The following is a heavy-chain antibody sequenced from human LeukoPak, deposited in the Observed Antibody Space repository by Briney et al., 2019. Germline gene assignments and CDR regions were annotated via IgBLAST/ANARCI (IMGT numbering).Heavy chain of an antibody. CDR2: ISSSSSYI. CDR1: GFTFSRFS. CDR3: ALVGATSWAPFDY. D-gene: IGHD1-26*01. J-gene: IGHJ4*02. Sequence: GGSLRLSXAVSGFTFSRFSMTWVRQAPGKGLEWVSSISSSSSYIYYRDSVKGRFTISRDNAKNSLYLQMHSLRAEDTAVYYCALVGATSWAPFDYWGQGTLVTVSS. V-gene: IGHV3-21*01.